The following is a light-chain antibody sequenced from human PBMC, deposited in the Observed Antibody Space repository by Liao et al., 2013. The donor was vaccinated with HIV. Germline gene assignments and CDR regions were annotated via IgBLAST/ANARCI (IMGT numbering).Light chain of an antibody. CDR2: YDS. CDR1: NIGSKS. CDR3: QAWDSSTRV. Sequence: SYELTQPPSVSVAPGKTARITCGGNNIGSKSVHWYLQKPGQAPVLVIYYDSDRPSGIPERFSGSNSGNMATLTISRVEAGDEADYYCQAWDSSTRVFGGGTKLTVL. J-gene: IGLJ2*01. V-gene: IGLV3-21*01.